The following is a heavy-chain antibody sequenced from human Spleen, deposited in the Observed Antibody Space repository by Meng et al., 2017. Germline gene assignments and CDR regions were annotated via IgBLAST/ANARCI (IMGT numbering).Heavy chain of an antibody. V-gene: IGHV2-5*02. J-gene: IGHJ4*02. CDR2: IYWDDDK. CDR3: ARTYGTTDY. Sequence: QITLKESGPTLVKPTQTLTLTCTLSGFSLRSSREGVGWIRQPPGKALEWLALIYWDDDKRYSPSLKTRLTITKDTSKNQVVLTVTNMDPVDTATYYCARTYGTTDYRGQGALVTVSS. D-gene: IGHD2-2*01. CDR1: GFSLRSSREG.